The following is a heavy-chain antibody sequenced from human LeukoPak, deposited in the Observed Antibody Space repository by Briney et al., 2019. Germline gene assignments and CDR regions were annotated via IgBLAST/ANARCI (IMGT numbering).Heavy chain of an antibody. J-gene: IGHJ3*02. Sequence: SETLSLTCTVSGGSISSSSYYWGWIRQPPGKGLEWIGSIYYSGSTYYNPSLKSRVTISVDTSKNQFSLKLSSVTAADTAVYYCARGAFGVLLSAFDIWGQGTMVTVSS. D-gene: IGHD3-3*01. CDR1: GGSISSSSYY. V-gene: IGHV4-39*07. CDR3: ARGAFGVLLSAFDI. CDR2: IYYSGST.